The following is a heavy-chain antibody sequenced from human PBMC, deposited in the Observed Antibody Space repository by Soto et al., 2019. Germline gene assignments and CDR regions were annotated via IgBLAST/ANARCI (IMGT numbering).Heavy chain of an antibody. D-gene: IGHD7-27*01. Sequence: GGSLRLSCTASGFTFGDYAMSWVRQAPGKGLEWVGFIRSKAYGGTTEYAASVKGRFTISRDDSKSIAYLQMNSLKTEDTAVYYCTRVLGTYYYYGMDVWGQGTTVTVS. J-gene: IGHJ6*02. CDR1: GFTFGDYA. CDR2: IRSKAYGGTT. V-gene: IGHV3-49*04. CDR3: TRVLGTYYYYGMDV.